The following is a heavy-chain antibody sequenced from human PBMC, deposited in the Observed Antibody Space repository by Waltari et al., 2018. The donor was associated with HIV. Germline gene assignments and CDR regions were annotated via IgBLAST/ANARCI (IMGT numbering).Heavy chain of an antibody. Sequence: EVQLVESGGGLAQPGGSLRLSCMSSGFTFSSSGINWVRQAAGKGLVWVSRINSDGSAASYADSVKGRFTIFRDNAKNTVYLQMNSLRADDTAVYYCARGDYRIAIFGVVKDDYYGLDVWGQGTTVIVSS. V-gene: IGHV3-74*01. CDR3: ARGDYRIAIFGVVKDDYYGLDV. J-gene: IGHJ6*02. CDR1: GFTFSSSG. D-gene: IGHD3-3*01. CDR2: INSDGSAA.